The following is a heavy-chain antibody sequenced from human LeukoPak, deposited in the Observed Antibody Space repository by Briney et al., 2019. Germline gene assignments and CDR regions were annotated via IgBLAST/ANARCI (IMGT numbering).Heavy chain of an antibody. Sequence: GASVKVSCKVSGYTLTELSMHWVRQAPGKGLEWMGGFDPEDGETIYAQKFQGRVTMTEDTSTDTAYMELSSLRSEDTAVYYCATDSDSGSSFPPNDFDYWGQGTLVTVSS. CDR2: FDPEDGET. D-gene: IGHD1-26*01. V-gene: IGHV1-24*01. J-gene: IGHJ4*02. CDR3: ATDSDSGSSFPPNDFDY. CDR1: GYTLTELS.